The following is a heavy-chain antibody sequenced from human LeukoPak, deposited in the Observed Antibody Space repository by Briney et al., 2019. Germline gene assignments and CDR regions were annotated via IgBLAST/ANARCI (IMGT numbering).Heavy chain of an antibody. Sequence: GSLGLSCAASGFTVNYMSWVRQAPGKGLEWVSLIYSGGTTYYADSVKGRFTISRDNSKNTLYLQMNSLRAEDTAVYYCARVSSSGWRDFDYWGQGTLVTVSS. J-gene: IGHJ4*02. D-gene: IGHD6-19*01. CDR2: IYSGGTT. V-gene: IGHV3-53*01. CDR1: GFTVNY. CDR3: ARVSSSGWRDFDY.